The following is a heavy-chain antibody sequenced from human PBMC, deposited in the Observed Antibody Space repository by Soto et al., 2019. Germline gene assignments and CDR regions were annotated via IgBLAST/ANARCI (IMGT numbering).Heavy chain of an antibody. CDR2: ISSSSSYI. D-gene: IGHD6-19*01. J-gene: IGHJ4*02. V-gene: IGHV3-21*03. CDR1: GFTFSSYS. Sequence: GGSLRLSCAASGFTFSSYSMKWVRQAPGKGLEWVSSISSSSSYIYYAYSVKGRFTISRANAKNSLYLQMNSLRAEDTAVYYCARESVSGTVDYWGQGTLVTVSS. CDR3: ARESVSGTVDY.